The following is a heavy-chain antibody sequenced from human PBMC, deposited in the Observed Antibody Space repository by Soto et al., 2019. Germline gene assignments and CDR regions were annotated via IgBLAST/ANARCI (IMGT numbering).Heavy chain of an antibody. D-gene: IGHD4-17*01. J-gene: IGHJ4*02. CDR1: GYTFTSYY. Sequence: QVQLVQSGAEVKKPGASVKVSCKASGYTFTSYYMHWVRQAPGQGLEWMGIINPSGGSTSYAQKFQGRVTMTRDTATSTVYMELSSLRAEDTAGYYCARALHLYGDYAPPFDYWGQGTLVTVSS. CDR3: ARALHLYGDYAPPFDY. V-gene: IGHV1-46*01. CDR2: INPSGGST.